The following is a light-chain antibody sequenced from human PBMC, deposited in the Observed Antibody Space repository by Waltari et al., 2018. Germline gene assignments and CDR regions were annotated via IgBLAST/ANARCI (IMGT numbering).Light chain of an antibody. J-gene: IGKJ2*01. V-gene: IGKV1-5*03. CDR3: QQYNESPYT. CDR1: QSISTW. Sequence: DIQMTQSPSTLSASVGDRVTITCRASQSISTWLAWYQQIPGEAPKLLIYKASSLESGVPSRFSGSGSGTEFTLTISSLRPDDVATYYCQQYNESPYTFGQGTKLEIK. CDR2: KAS.